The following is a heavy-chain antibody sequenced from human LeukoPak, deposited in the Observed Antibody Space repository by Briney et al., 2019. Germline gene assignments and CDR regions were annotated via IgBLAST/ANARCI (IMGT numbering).Heavy chain of an antibody. CDR2: INPSGGST. CDR3: ASLASGSSGCGFYGMDV. V-gene: IGHV1-46*01. J-gene: IGHJ6*02. D-gene: IGHD3-22*01. CDR1: GYTFTNYY. Sequence: GASVKVSCKASGYTFTNYYMHWARQAPGQGLEWMGMINPSGGSTSYAQKFQGRVTMTRDTSTSTVYMELSSLRSEDTAVYYCASLASGSSGCGFYGMDVWGQGTTVTVSS.